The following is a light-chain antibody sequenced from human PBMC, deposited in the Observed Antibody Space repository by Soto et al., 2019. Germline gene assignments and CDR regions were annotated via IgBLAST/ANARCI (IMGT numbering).Light chain of an antibody. CDR1: SSDVGGYNY. V-gene: IGLV2-14*01. CDR2: DVS. Sequence: QSALTQPASVSGSPGQSITISCTGTSSDVGGYNYVSWYQQHPGKAPKLMIYDVSNRPSGVSNRFSGSKSGNTASLTISGLQAEDEADYYFSSYTSSSTYVFVTGNKVTVL. J-gene: IGLJ1*01. CDR3: SSYTSSSTYV.